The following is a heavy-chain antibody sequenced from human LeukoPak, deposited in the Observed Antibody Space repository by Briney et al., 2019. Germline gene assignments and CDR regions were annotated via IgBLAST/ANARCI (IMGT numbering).Heavy chain of an antibody. CDR1: GFTFDDYA. CDR2: ISWNSGSI. J-gene: IGHJ6*02. Sequence: GGSLRLSCAASGFTFDDYAMHWVRQAPGKGLEWVSGISWNSGSIGYADSVKGRFTISRDNAKNSLYLQMNSLRAEDTALYYCAKDTASDCHYGMDVWGQGTTVSVSS. D-gene: IGHD2-21*02. CDR3: AKDTASDCHYGMDV. V-gene: IGHV3-9*01.